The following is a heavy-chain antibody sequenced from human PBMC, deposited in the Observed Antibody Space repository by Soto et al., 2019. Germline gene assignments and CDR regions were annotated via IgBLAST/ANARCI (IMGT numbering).Heavy chain of an antibody. CDR3: ARGGTYYYDSSGDNDAFDI. D-gene: IGHD3-22*01. V-gene: IGHV4-31*03. J-gene: IGHJ3*02. Sequence: QVQLQESGPGLVKPSQTLSLTCTVSGGSISSGGYYWSWLRHHPGKGLEWIGYIYYSGSTYYNPSLKSRVTISLDTSKKQFSLKLSSVTAADTAVYYCARGGTYYYDSSGDNDAFDIWGQGTMVTVSS. CDR2: IYYSGST. CDR1: GGSISSGGYY.